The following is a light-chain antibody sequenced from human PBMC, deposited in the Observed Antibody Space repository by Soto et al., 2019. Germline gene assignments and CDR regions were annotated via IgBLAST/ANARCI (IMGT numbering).Light chain of an antibody. Sequence: DIVLTQSPGTLSLSPGERATLSCRASQSVASSYLTWYQQQPGQAPRLLIYGASSRATGIPDRFSGSGSGTDLTLTISRLEPEDFAVYYCQQYGSSPPYTFGQGTKLEIK. CDR3: QQYGSSPPYT. CDR2: GAS. CDR1: QSVASSY. V-gene: IGKV3-20*01. J-gene: IGKJ2*01.